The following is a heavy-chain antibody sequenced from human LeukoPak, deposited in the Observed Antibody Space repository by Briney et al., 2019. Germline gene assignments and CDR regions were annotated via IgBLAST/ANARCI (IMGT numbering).Heavy chain of an antibody. D-gene: IGHD3-10*01. CDR1: GDSMSSFTW. V-gene: IGHV4-4*02. Sequence: SGTLSLTCAVSGDSMSSFTWWSWVRQPPGKGLEWIGEIFHRGSTNYNSSLKSRVTISVDKSKNQFSLMLNSVTAADTAVYYCAKSNGYGLVDIWGQGTMVTVSS. CDR2: IFHRGST. J-gene: IGHJ3*02. CDR3: AKSNGYGLVDI.